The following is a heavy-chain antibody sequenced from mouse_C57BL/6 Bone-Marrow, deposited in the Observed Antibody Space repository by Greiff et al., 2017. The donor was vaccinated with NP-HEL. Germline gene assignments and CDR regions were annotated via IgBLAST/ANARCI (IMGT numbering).Heavy chain of an antibody. V-gene: IGHV1-59*01. CDR2: IDPSDSYT. CDR3: ARLSSGYSAWFAY. D-gene: IGHD3-2*02. Sequence: QVQLQQPGAELVRPGTSVKLSCKASGYTFTSYWMHWVKQRPGQGLEWIGVIDPSDSYTNYNQKFKGKATLTVDTSSSTAYMQLSSLTSEDSAVYYCARLSSGYSAWFAYWGQGTLVTVSA. J-gene: IGHJ3*01. CDR1: GYTFTSYW.